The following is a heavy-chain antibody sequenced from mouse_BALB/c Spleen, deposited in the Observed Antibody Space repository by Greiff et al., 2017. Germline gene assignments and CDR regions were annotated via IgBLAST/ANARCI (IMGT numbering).Heavy chain of an antibody. CDR3: AREGLYGSWFAY. V-gene: IGHV5-6-5*01. Sequence: DVMLVESGGGLVKPGGSLKLSCAASGFTFSSYAMSWVRQTPEKRLEWVASISSGGSTYYPDSVKGRFTISRDNARNILYLQMSSLRSEDTAMYYCAREGLYGSWFAYWGQGTLVTVSA. J-gene: IGHJ3*01. D-gene: IGHD1-1*01. CDR2: ISSGGST. CDR1: GFTFSSYA.